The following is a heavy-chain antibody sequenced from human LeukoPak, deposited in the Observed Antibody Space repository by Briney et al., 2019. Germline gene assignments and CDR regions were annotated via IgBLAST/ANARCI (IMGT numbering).Heavy chain of an antibody. D-gene: IGHD3-10*01. J-gene: IGHJ4*02. Sequence: GGSLGLSCAASGFAVKSSYMNWVRQAPGKGLEWVSVLYAGGESYYADSVLGRFTISRDNSNNTVFLEMNSLTADDTAVYFCARDSAGNQYSSGNFDLWGQGTLVTVSS. CDR2: LYAGGES. CDR3: ARDSAGNQYSSGNFDL. V-gene: IGHV3-53*01. CDR1: GFAVKSSY.